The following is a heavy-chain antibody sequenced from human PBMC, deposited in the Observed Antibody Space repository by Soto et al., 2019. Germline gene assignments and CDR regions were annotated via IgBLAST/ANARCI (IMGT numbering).Heavy chain of an antibody. J-gene: IGHJ4*02. CDR1: GFTFTSYV. CDR3: ARDLRQYLDY. CDR2: IWYDGSNK. Sequence: QVQLVESGGGVVQPGKSLTLSCAASGFTFTSYVMHWVRQAPGKGLEWVAVIWYDGSNKYYADSVNGRFTISRDTSKNTLYLQMNSLRAEDTAVYYCARDLRQYLDYWGQGTLVTVSS. V-gene: IGHV3-33*01.